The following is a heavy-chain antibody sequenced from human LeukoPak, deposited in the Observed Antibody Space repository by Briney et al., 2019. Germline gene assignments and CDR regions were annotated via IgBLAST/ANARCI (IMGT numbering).Heavy chain of an antibody. CDR2: IKSKTDGGTT. Sequence: GGSLRLSCAASGFTFSTYAMHWVRQAPGKGLEWVGRIKSKTDGGTTDYTAPVKDRFTISRDDSKKTLYLQMNSLKTEDTAVYYCTPDLGGYNDDYWGQGTLVTVSS. CDR1: GFTFSTYA. CDR3: TPDLGGYNDDY. D-gene: IGHD3-22*01. V-gene: IGHV3-15*01. J-gene: IGHJ4*02.